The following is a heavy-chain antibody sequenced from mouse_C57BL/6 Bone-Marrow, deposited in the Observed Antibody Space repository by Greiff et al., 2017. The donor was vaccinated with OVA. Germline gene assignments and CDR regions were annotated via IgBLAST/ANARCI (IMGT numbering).Heavy chain of an antibody. Sequence: QVQLQQSGAELARPGASVKMSCKASGYTFTSYTMHWVKQRPGQGLEWIGYINPSSGYTKYNQKFKDKATLTADKSSSTAYMQPSSLTSEDSAVYYCASLWYFDVWGTGTTVTVSS. J-gene: IGHJ1*03. CDR1: GYTFTSYT. CDR3: ASLWYFDV. CDR2: INPSSGYT. V-gene: IGHV1-4*01.